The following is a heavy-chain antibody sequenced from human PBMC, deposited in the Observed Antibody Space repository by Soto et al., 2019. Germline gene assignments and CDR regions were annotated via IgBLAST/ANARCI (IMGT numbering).Heavy chain of an antibody. Sequence: SETLSLTCTVSGGSISSGGYYWSWIRQHPGKGLEWIGYIYYSGSTYYNPSLKSRVTISVDTSKNQFSLKLSSVTAADTAVYYCESTPKRVGFVKSQYHYYGMDVWCQAITVTVS. D-gene: IGHD1-1*01. CDR1: GGSISSGGYY. CDR3: ESTPKRVGFVKSQYHYYGMDV. CDR2: IYYSGST. V-gene: IGHV4-31*03. J-gene: IGHJ6*02.